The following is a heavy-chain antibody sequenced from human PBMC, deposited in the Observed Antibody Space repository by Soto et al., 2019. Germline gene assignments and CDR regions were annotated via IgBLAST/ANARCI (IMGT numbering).Heavy chain of an antibody. V-gene: IGHV4-31*03. J-gene: IGHJ6*02. CDR1: GGSISSGGYY. D-gene: IGHD3-9*01. CDR2: IFYSGSA. CDR3: ARVERYFDWGPKMDV. Sequence: QVQLQESGPGLVKPSQTLSLTCSVSGGSISSGGYYWSWIRQHPGKGLEWIGYIFYSGSASYNPSLKSRLNMSVDTSKNQFSLKLSSVTAADTAVYYCARVERYFDWGPKMDVWGQGTTVTVSS.